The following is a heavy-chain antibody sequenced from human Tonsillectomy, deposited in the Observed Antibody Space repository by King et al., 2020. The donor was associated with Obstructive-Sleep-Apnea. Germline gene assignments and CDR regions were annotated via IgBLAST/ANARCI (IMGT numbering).Heavy chain of an antibody. D-gene: IGHD2-15*01. Sequence: VQLQESGPGLMKPSQTLSLTCTVSGCSISSGGYYGSWIRQHPGKGLEWIAYIYYSGSTYYNPPLKSRATMSVYTSKNQFSLSLTTVTAPDTAVYYWARRGYCSGGTCYLYFDYWGQGTLVTVSS. CDR2: IYYSGST. CDR1: GCSISSGGYY. V-gene: IGHV4-31*03. J-gene: IGHJ4*02. CDR3: ARRGYCSGGTCYLYFDY.